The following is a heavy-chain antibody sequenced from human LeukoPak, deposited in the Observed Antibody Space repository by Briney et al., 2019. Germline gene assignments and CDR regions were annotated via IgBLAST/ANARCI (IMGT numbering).Heavy chain of an antibody. J-gene: IGHJ4*02. Sequence: GGSLRLSCAASGFTFNNAWMSWVRQAPGKGLEWVGRIKSKSDGGTTDYAAPVKGRFTISRDDSKNTLYLQMNSLRAEDTAVYYCAKASYSPFDYWGQGTLVTVSS. CDR3: AKASYSPFDY. CDR1: GFTFNNAW. V-gene: IGHV3-15*01. D-gene: IGHD2-21*01. CDR2: IKSKSDGGTT.